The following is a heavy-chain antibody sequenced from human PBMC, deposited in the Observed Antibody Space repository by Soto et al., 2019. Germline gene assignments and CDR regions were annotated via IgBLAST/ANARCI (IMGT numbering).Heavy chain of an antibody. Sequence: VASVKVSCKASGGTFSSYAISWVRQAPGQGLEWMGGIIPIFGTANYAQKFQGRVTITADKSTSTAYMELSSLRSEDTAVYYCAREWAEDYDFWSGYYLVWGQGTTVTVSS. CDR2: IIPIFGTA. J-gene: IGHJ6*02. D-gene: IGHD3-3*01. CDR1: GGTFSSYA. V-gene: IGHV1-69*06. CDR3: AREWAEDYDFWSGYYLV.